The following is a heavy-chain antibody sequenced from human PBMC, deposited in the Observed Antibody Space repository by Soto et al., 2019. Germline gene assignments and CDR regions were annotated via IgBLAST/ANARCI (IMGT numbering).Heavy chain of an antibody. CDR2: ISSNGVGT. V-gene: IGHV3-64*01. J-gene: IGHJ6*03. CDR1: GFTLSGYA. Sequence: EVQLAESGGGLAQPGGSLRLSCAASGFTLSGYAMDWVRQAPGKGLEYVSGISSNGVGTYYANSVQGRFTISRDNSRNTVCLQMGSLGPEYKAVYYCARRARPDFYYMDVWGKGTTVTVSS. D-gene: IGHD6-6*01. CDR3: ARRARPDFYYMDV.